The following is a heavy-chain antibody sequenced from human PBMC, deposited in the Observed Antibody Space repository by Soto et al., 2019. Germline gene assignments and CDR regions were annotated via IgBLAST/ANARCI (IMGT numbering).Heavy chain of an antibody. CDR3: ARDQDYDIVTGYAAGRFDP. CDR1: GYTFTSYG. Sequence: QVQLVQSGAEVKKPGASVKVSCKASGYTFTSYGISWVRQAPGQGLEWMGWISAYNGNTNYAQKLQGRVTMTTDTSTSTAYMELRSLRSDDTAVYYCARDQDYDIVTGYAAGRFDPWGQGTLVTVSS. J-gene: IGHJ5*02. CDR2: ISAYNGNT. V-gene: IGHV1-18*01. D-gene: IGHD3-9*01.